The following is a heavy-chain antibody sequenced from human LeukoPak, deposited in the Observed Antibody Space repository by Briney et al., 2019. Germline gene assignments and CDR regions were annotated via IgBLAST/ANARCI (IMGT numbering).Heavy chain of an antibody. Sequence: GGSLRLSCAASGFTFSNYAMHWVRQAPGKGLEWVAVISYDGNSKHYADSVKGRFPISRDNSRNTLYLQMNSLRAEDTAVYYCARVRYSSGWYDYWGQGTLVTVSS. J-gene: IGHJ4*02. CDR1: GFTFSNYA. CDR3: ARVRYSSGWYDY. V-gene: IGHV3-30-3*01. CDR2: ISYDGNSK. D-gene: IGHD6-19*01.